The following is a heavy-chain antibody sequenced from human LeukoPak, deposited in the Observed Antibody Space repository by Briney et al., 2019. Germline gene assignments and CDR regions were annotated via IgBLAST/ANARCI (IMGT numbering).Heavy chain of an antibody. J-gene: IGHJ5*02. CDR1: GGSISSGSYY. V-gene: IGHV4-61*02. CDR3: AREAVVVGPADTYNWFEP. CDR2: IYTSGST. Sequence: SETLSLTCTVSGGSISSGSYYWSWIRHPAGKGLEWIGRIYTSGSTNYNPSLKSRVTISVDTSKNQFSLKLSSVTAADTAVYYCAREAVVVGPADTYNWFEPWGQATLVTV. D-gene: IGHD2-2*01.